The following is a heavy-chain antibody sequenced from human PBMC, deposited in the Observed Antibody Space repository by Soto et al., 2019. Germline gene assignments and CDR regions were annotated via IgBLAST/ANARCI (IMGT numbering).Heavy chain of an antibody. CDR2: IKSKTDGGTT. Sequence: PGGSLRLSCAASGFTFSSHAMSWVRQAPGKGLEWVGRIKSKTDGGTTDYAAPVKGRFTISRDDSKNTLYLQMNSLKTEDTAVYYCNTDGEYDFWSGYFDYWGQGTLVTVSS. V-gene: IGHV3-15*01. CDR3: NTDGEYDFWSGYFDY. D-gene: IGHD3-3*01. CDR1: GFTFSSHA. J-gene: IGHJ4*02.